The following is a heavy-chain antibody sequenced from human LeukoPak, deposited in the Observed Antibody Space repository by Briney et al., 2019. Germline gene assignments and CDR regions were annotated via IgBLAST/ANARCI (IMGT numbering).Heavy chain of an antibody. Sequence: GGSLRLSCAASGFTVSSNYMSWVRQAPGKGLEWVSVIYSGGSTYYADSVKGRFTISRDNSKNTLYLQMNSLRAEDTAVYYCAKNLVGATQYYFDYWGQGTLVTASS. CDR1: GFTVSSNY. CDR2: IYSGGST. J-gene: IGHJ4*02. D-gene: IGHD1-26*01. V-gene: IGHV3-53*01. CDR3: AKNLVGATQYYFDY.